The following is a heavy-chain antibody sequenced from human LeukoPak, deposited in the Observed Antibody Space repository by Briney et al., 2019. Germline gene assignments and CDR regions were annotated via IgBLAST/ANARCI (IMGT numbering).Heavy chain of an antibody. CDR1: GFTFRDYY. V-gene: IGHV3-11*01. J-gene: IGHJ6*02. Sequence: PGGSLRLSCAASGFTFRDYYMIWIRQAPGKGLEWVSYISSSGSTIYYADSVKGRFTISRDNAKNSLYLQMNSLRAEDTAVYYCARDKSSSWGYYYYGMDVRGQGTTVTVSS. CDR2: ISSSGSTI. D-gene: IGHD6-13*01. CDR3: ARDKSSSWGYYYYGMDV.